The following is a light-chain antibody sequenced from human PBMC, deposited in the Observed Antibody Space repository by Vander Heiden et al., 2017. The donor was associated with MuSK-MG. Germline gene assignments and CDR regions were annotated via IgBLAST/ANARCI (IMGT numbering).Light chain of an antibody. J-gene: IGLJ2*01. CDR1: NIGSKN. V-gene: IGLV3-21*03. CDR3: QVWDSDDHVL. CDR2: YDS. Sequence: SYVLTQPPSVSVAPGKTARITCVRNNIGSKNVHWYQQRPGQAPVWGVNYDSDRPSGIPERFSGSNSGNTDTLTISRVEAGDEADDYCQVWDSDDHVLFGGGTKLTVL.